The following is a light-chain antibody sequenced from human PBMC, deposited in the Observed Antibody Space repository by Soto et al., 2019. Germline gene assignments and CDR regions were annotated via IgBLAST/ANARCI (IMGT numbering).Light chain of an antibody. CDR1: SSDVGGYNY. Sequence: QSALTQPASVSGSPGQSITISCTGTSSDVGGYNYVSWYQQHPGKAPKLIIYDVSDRPSGISTRFSASKSGNTASLTISGLQAEDEADYYCCSYTSSSTPGVFGTGTQLTVL. CDR2: DVS. V-gene: IGLV2-14*03. CDR3: CSYTSSSTPGV. J-gene: IGLJ1*01.